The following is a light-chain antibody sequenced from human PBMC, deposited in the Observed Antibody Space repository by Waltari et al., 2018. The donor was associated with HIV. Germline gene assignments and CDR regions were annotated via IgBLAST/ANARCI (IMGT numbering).Light chain of an antibody. CDR3: HSYDNSLSASV. V-gene: IGLV1-40*01. CDR2: GNT. J-gene: IGLJ3*02. Sequence: QSVLTQPPSVSGAPGQMVTISCSGTRSNIGARYEVHWYQQLPGTAPKLLIYGNTNRPSGVPDRFSAFKSGTSASLVITGLQAEDEADYYCHSYDNSLSASVFGGGTKLTVL. CDR1: RSNIGARYE.